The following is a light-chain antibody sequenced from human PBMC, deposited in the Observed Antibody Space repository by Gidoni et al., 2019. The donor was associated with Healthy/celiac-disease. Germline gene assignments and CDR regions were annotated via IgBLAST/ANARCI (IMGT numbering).Light chain of an antibody. V-gene: IGKV1-27*01. J-gene: IGKJ3*01. CDR1: QGISTY. CDR2: AAS. CDR3: QKYNSGPRT. Sequence: DIQMNQSPSSLSASVGDRVTITCRASQGISTYLAWYQQKPGKVPKLLIYAASTLQSGVPSRFSGSGSGTDFTLTISSLQPEDVATYYCQKYNSGPRTFGPXTKVDIK.